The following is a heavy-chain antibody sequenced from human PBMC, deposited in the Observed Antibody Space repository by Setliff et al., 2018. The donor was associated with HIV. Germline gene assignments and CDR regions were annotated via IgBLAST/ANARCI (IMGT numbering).Heavy chain of an antibody. CDR3: ARARLQGIVTAVGPRDNCLDP. D-gene: IGHD1-26*01. CDR1: GYSFINYG. CDR2: ISAYNGNT. Sequence: ASVKVSCKASGYSFINYGISWVRQAPGQGLEWMGWISAYNGNTDYAPRLLGGVTMTTDTSTSTAYMELRSLSSDDTAVYYCARARLQGIVTAVGPRDNCLDPWGQGTRVTVSS. V-gene: IGHV1-18*01. J-gene: IGHJ5*02.